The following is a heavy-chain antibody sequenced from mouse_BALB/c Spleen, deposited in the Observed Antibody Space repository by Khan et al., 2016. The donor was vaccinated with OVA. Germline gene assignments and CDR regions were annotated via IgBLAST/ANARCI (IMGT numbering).Heavy chain of an antibody. CDR2: IYPGTDNT. J-gene: IGHJ2*01. CDR3: AREEALYHVDH. Sequence: QVQLKQSGAELVRPGASVKLSCKTSGYIFTSYWIHWVKQRSGQGLEWISRIYPGTDNTYYNEKFKDKATLTADKSSSTAYMQISSLKSEDSDVYFCAREEALYHVDHWGQGTTLTVSS. V-gene: IGHV1-76*01. CDR1: GYIFTSYW. D-gene: IGHD3-2*02.